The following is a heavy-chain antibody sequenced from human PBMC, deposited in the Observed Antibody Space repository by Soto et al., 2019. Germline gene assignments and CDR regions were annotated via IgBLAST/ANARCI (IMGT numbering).Heavy chain of an antibody. Sequence: SETLSLTCTVSGDTVSSGSFYWSWIRQPPGKGLEWIGYIYYSGRTSYNPSLKSRVTISVDTSKNQFALKLSSVTTADTAIYYCATDSTDFYFVYWGQGAQVTVS. CDR3: ATDSTDFYFVY. J-gene: IGHJ4*02. CDR2: IYYSGRT. CDR1: GDTVSSGSFY. D-gene: IGHD6-13*01. V-gene: IGHV4-61*01.